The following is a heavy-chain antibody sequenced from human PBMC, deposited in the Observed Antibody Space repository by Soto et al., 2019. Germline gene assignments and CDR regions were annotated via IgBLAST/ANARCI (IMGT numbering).Heavy chain of an antibody. D-gene: IGHD2-2*01. Sequence: GGSLRLSCAASGFTFSNHAMTWVRQAPGKGLEWVSTISRSGDTTYYADSVKGRFTISRDNSRNTLYLQMSSLRAEDTALYYCAREIRIIPVATGVAYWGQGTLVTVSS. J-gene: IGHJ4*02. V-gene: IGHV3-23*01. CDR3: AREIRIIPVATGVAY. CDR1: GFTFSNHA. CDR2: ISRSGDTT.